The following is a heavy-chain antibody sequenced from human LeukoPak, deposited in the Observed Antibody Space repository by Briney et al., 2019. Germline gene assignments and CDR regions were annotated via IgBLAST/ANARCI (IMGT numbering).Heavy chain of an antibody. J-gene: IGHJ6*03. V-gene: IGHV1-2*02. CDR1: GYTFTGYY. CDR3: ARGDVYGDYDDYYYYYMDV. CDR2: INPNSGGT. D-gene: IGHD4-17*01. Sequence: ASVKVSCKASGYTFTGYYMHWVRQAPGQGLEWMGWINPNSGGTNYAQKFQGRVTMTRDTSISTAYMELSRLRSDDTAVYYCARGDVYGDYDDYYYYYMDVWGKGTTVTISS.